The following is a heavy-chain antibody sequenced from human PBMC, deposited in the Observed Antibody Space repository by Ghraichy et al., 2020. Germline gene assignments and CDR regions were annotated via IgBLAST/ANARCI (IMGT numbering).Heavy chain of an antibody. CDR3: ARDGSSVYDWSIGMDV. Sequence: SETLSLTCTVSGGSISSSSFYWGWIRQPPGKGLEWIGSIYYSGSTYYNPSLKSRVTISVDTSKNQFCLKLSSLTAADTAVYYCARDGSSVYDWSIGMDVWGQGTTFAVSS. V-gene: IGHV4-39*07. D-gene: IGHD5/OR15-5a*01. CDR2: IYYSGST. J-gene: IGHJ6*02. CDR1: GGSISSSSFY.